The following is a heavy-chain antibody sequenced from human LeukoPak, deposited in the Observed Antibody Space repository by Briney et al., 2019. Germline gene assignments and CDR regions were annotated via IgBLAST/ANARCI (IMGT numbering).Heavy chain of an antibody. CDR3: ARVGCSGGSCYFDYFDY. J-gene: IGHJ4*02. CDR1: GFTFSSYW. V-gene: IGHV3-7*03. CDR2: IKQDGSEK. Sequence: PGGSLRLSCAASGFTFSSYWMSWVRQAPGKGLEWVANIKQDGSEKYYVDSVKGRFTISRDNAKNSLYLQMNSLRAEDTAVYYCARVGCSGGSCYFDYFDYWGQGTLVTVSS. D-gene: IGHD2-15*01.